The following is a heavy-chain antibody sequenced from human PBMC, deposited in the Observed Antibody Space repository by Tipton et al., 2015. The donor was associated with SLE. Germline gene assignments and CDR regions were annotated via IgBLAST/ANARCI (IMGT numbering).Heavy chain of an antibody. Sequence: QSGPEVKKPGSSVKVSCKASGGTFSSYGIGWVRRAPGQGLEWMGGIIPIFGTPNYAQKFQDRVTITADESTTTAYMELSSLTSEDTAVYYCARCGSAPCKLDYWGQGTLVTVSS. CDR2: IIPIFGTP. CDR3: ARCGSAPCKLDY. J-gene: IGHJ4*02. V-gene: IGHV1-69*01. CDR1: GGTFSSYG. D-gene: IGHD2/OR15-2a*01.